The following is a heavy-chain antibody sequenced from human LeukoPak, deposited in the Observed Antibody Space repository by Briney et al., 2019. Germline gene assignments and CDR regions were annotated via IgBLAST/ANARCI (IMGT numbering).Heavy chain of an antibody. J-gene: IGHJ4*02. CDR2: IYYSGST. CDR3: ARQDCSGGSCYGDY. Sequence: KPSETLSLTCTVSGGSISSSSYYWGWIRQPPGKGLEWIGSIYYSGSTYYNPSLKSRVTISVDTSKNQFSLKLSSVTAADTAAYYCARQDCSGGSCYGDYWGQGTLVTVSS. D-gene: IGHD2-15*01. CDR1: GGSISSSSYY. V-gene: IGHV4-39*01.